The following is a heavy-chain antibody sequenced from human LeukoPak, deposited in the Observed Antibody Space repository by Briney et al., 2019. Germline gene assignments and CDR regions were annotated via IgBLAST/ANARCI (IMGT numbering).Heavy chain of an antibody. CDR3: AKDYYYDSSGYYWVYDY. J-gene: IGHJ4*02. Sequence: GGSLRLSCAASGFTFSSYAMSWVRQAPGKGLEWVSAISGSGGSTYYADSVKGRFTISRDNSKNTLYLQMNSLSAEDTAVYYCAKDYYYDSSGYYWVYDYWGQGTLVTVSS. D-gene: IGHD3-22*01. CDR1: GFTFSSYA. V-gene: IGHV3-23*01. CDR2: ISGSGGST.